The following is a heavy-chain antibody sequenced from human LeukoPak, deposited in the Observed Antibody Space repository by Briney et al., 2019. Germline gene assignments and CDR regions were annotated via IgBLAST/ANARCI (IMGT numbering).Heavy chain of an antibody. CDR2: ISGSGGSR. J-gene: IGHJ4*02. D-gene: IGHD6-13*01. CDR1: GFTFSTYT. CDR3: ATSGSWYFFDY. Sequence: GGSLRLSCAASGFTFSTYTMSWVRQAPGKGLEWVSIISGSGGSRYYADSVKGRFTISRDNSKNTLYLQMNSLRVEDAAVYYCATSGSWYFFDYWGQGTLVIVSS. V-gene: IGHV3-23*01.